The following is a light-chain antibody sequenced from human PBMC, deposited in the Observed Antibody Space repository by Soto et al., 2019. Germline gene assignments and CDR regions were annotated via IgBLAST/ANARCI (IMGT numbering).Light chain of an antibody. Sequence: EIVLTQSPDTLSLSPGEGATLSCRASHDVSVSLVWYRQRPGQSPRLLIHDASNRATGISARFSGSGSGTDFTLTIGSLKHEAAALYYCQQRAIWPYTSGQGTKVEI. CDR2: DAS. V-gene: IGKV3-11*01. CDR1: HDVSVS. CDR3: QQRAIWPYT. J-gene: IGKJ2*01.